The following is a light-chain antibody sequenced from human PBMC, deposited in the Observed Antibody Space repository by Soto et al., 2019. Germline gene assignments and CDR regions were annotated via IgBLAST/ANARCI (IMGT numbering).Light chain of an antibody. V-gene: IGKV3-20*01. Sequence: EIVLMQSPATVPLSPGQRVILSCRASHSVRSNHLAWYRQKPGQAPRPLMYGASIRAIGIPDRFSGSGSGTDFTLTINRLAPEDSGVYYCQQCGTSPTSFGQGTRLDIK. CDR1: HSVRSNH. CDR2: GAS. CDR3: QQCGTSPTS. J-gene: IGKJ5*01.